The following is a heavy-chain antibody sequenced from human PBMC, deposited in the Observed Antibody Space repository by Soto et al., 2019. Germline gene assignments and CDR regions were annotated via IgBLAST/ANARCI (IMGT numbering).Heavy chain of an antibody. D-gene: IGHD2-15*01. V-gene: IGHV3-23*01. J-gene: IGHJ4*02. CDR2: ISGSGGST. Sequence: EVQLLESGGGLVQPGGSLRLSCAASGFTFSSYAMSWVRQAPGKGLEWVSAISGSGGSTYYADSVKGRFTIPRDNSKHPLDLQMNSLRAEDTAVYYCAKDTSILVVVAATPFDYWGQGTLVTVSS. CDR3: AKDTSILVVVAATPFDY. CDR1: GFTFSSYA.